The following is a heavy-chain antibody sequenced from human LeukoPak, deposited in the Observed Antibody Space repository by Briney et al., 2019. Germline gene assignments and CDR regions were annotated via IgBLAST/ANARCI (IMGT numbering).Heavy chain of an antibody. D-gene: IGHD6-13*01. CDR2: IYPGGTT. CDR3: ARTSSSWPRYGLDI. CDR1: GFSVSAKY. J-gene: IGHJ3*02. V-gene: IGHV3-53*01. Sequence: GGSLRLSCAAPGFSVSAKYMIWVRQAPGKGLEWVSVIYPGGTTYYADSVKGRFTISRDNSRNTLYLQMNSLRAEDTAVYYCARTSSSWPRYGLDIWGLGTMVTVSS.